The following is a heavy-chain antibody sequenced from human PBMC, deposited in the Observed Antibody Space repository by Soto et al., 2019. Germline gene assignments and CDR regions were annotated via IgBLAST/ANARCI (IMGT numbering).Heavy chain of an antibody. Sequence: ASVKVSCKASGYTFTGYYIHWVRQAPGQGLEWMGWINPNSGGTNYAQKFQGWVTMTRDTSISTAYMELSRLRSDDTAVYYCAREGIAAHTYYFDYWGQGTLVTVSS. CDR3: AREGIAAHTYYFDY. CDR2: INPNSGGT. D-gene: IGHD6-13*01. CDR1: GYTFTGYY. V-gene: IGHV1-2*04. J-gene: IGHJ4*02.